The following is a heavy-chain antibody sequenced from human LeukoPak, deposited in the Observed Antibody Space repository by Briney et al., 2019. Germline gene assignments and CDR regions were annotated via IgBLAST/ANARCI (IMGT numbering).Heavy chain of an antibody. J-gene: IGHJ4*02. V-gene: IGHV1-24*01. CDR3: ATDRGTEGAFDY. D-gene: IGHD1-26*01. CDR2: FDPEDGET. CDR1: GGTFSSYA. Sequence: GASVTVSCKASGGTFSSYAISWVRQAPGQGLEWMGGFDPEDGETIYAQKFQGRVTMTEDTSTDTAYMELSSLRSEDTAVYYCATDRGTEGAFDYWGQGTLVTVSS.